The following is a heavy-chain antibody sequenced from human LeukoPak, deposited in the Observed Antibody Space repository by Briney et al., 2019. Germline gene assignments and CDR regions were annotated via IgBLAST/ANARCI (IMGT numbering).Heavy chain of an antibody. D-gene: IGHD2-2*01. V-gene: IGHV3-30*04. CDR1: GFTFSSYA. CDR3: ARGGLQVVPAAIGAY. CDR2: ISYDGSNK. J-gene: IGHJ4*02. Sequence: PGRSLGLSCAASGFTFSSYAMHWVRQAPGKGLEWVAVISYDGSNKYYADSVKGRFTISRDNSKNTLYLQMNSLRAEDTAVYYCARGGLQVVPAAIGAYWGQGTLVTVSS.